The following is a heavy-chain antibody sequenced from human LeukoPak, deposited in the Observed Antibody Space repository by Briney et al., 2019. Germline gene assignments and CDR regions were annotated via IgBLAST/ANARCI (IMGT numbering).Heavy chain of an antibody. CDR3: ASPLSDYGDYEGVFDY. CDR2: IIPIFGTA. CDR1: GGTFSSYA. V-gene: IGHV1-69*01. D-gene: IGHD4-17*01. J-gene: IGHJ4*02. Sequence: SVKASCKASGGTFSSYAISWVRQAPGQGLEWMGGIIPIFGTANYAQKFQGRVTITADESTSTAYMELSSLRSEDTAVYYCASPLSDYGDYEGVFDYWGQGTQVTVSS.